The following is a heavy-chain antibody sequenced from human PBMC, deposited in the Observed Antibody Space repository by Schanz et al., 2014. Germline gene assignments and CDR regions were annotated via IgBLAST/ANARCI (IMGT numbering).Heavy chain of an antibody. CDR1: GFSFSNYA. Sequence: EEQLLESGGALVQPGGSLRLSCAASGFSFSNYALVWVRQPPGKGLEWISGISGFGTGAYYADSVKGRFSISRDNSKNTLYLQMNSLRAEDSAVYYCAKVGPYSGSLGAFDIWGQGTMVTVSS. J-gene: IGHJ3*02. D-gene: IGHD1-26*01. CDR2: ISGFGTGA. CDR3: AKVGPYSGSLGAFDI. V-gene: IGHV3-23*01.